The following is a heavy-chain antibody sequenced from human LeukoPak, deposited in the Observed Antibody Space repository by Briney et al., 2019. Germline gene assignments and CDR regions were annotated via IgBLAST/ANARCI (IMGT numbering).Heavy chain of an antibody. Sequence: ETLSLTCTVSGGSISSHYWSWIRQPPGRGLEWIGYIYYSGSTNYNPSLQSRVTMSLDTSKNQFSLKLSSVTAADTAVYYCARGRLGMASTPAPFDYGGQGTLVTVSS. CDR1: GGSISSHY. D-gene: IGHD5-24*01. V-gene: IGHV4-59*11. CDR3: ARGRLGMASTPAPFDY. J-gene: IGHJ4*02. CDR2: IYYSGST.